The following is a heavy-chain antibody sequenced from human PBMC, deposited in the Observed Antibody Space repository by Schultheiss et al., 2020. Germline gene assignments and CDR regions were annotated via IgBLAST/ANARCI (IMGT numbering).Heavy chain of an antibody. CDR3: ASQAARYYYYGMDV. J-gene: IGHJ6*02. CDR2: IYYSGST. CDR1: GGSISSSSYY. D-gene: IGHD6-13*01. Sequence: SETLSLTCTVSGGSISSSSYYWGWIRQPPGKGLEWIGSIYYSGSTYYNPSLKSRVTISVDTSKNQFSLKLSSVTAADTAVYYCASQAARYYYYGMDVWGQGTTVTVSS. V-gene: IGHV4-39*01.